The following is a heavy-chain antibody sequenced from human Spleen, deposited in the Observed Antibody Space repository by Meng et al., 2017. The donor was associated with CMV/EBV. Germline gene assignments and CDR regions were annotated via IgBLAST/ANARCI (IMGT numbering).Heavy chain of an antibody. V-gene: IGHV4-61*01. CDR1: TGYVSSGRCY. J-gene: IGHJ4*02. CDR3: ARDPSSWYFDY. Sequence: TVSTGYVSSGRCYSSWFRQPPGRGLGSIGYIYYSGRTTYNPSPKSRVTISVDTSKNQFSLRLGSVTAADTAVYYCARDPSSWYFDYWGQGTLVTVSS. CDR2: IYYSGRT.